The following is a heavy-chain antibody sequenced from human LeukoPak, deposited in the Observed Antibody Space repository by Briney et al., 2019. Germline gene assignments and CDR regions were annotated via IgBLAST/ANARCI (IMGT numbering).Heavy chain of an antibody. J-gene: IGHJ4*02. D-gene: IGHD3-10*01. Sequence: SVKVSCKASGGTFSSYAISWVRQAPGQGLEWMGGIIPIFGTANYAQKFQGRVTITADESTSTAYMELSSLRSEDTAVYYCARDEPGYGEFLLYWGQGTLVTVSS. CDR3: ARDEPGYGEFLLY. CDR2: IIPIFGTA. V-gene: IGHV1-69*13. CDR1: GGTFSSYA.